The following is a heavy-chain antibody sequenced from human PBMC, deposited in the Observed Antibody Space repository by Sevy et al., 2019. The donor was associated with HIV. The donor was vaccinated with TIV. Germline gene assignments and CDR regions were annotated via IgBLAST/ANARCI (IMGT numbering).Heavy chain of an antibody. Sequence: GGSLRLSCAASGFTFRSYSIHWVRQAPGKGLEWVASINGGSDYIYYADSLRGRFTISRDNAQTSVYLQMNSLRADDTALYYCARDYCNGGRCVDYWGQGILVTVSS. D-gene: IGHD2-15*01. CDR1: GFTFRSYS. V-gene: IGHV3-21*01. J-gene: IGHJ4*02. CDR2: INGGSDYI. CDR3: ARDYCNGGRCVDY.